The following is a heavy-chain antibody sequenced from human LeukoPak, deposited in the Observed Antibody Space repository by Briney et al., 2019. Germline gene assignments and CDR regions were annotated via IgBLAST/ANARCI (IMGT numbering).Heavy chain of an antibody. J-gene: IGHJ4*02. V-gene: IGHV3-7*01. D-gene: IGHD2-15*01. CDR3: ARGYCSGGSCYSAILDY. Sequence: PGGSLRLSCAASGFSFSSYWMSWVRPAPGKGLEWVANIKKDGDEKYYVDSVKDRFTISRDNAKNSLYLQMNSLRAEDTAVYYCARGYCSGGSCYSAILDYWGQGTLVTVSS. CDR2: IKKDGDEK. CDR1: GFSFSSYW.